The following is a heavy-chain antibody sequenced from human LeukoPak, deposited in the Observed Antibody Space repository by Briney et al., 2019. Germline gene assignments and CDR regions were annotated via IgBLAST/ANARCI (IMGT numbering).Heavy chain of an antibody. CDR3: ARILGGYDAGYYFDY. V-gene: IGHV3-20*04. D-gene: IGHD5-12*01. CDR2: INCNGGST. J-gene: IGHJ4*02. CDR1: GFTFDDDG. Sequence: GGSLRLSCAASGFTFDDDGMSWVRQAPPKGLEWVSGINCNGGSTGYADSVKGRFTISRDNAKNSLYLQMNSLRAEDTALYYCARILGGYDAGYYFDYWGQGTLVTVSS.